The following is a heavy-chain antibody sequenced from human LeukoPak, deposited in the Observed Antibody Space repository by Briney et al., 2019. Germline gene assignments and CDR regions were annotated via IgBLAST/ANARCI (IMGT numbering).Heavy chain of an antibody. D-gene: IGHD5-24*01. J-gene: IGHJ4*02. CDR2: IRFTGSYI. CDR1: GGSIDSTNW. Sequence: SSETLSLTCDVSGGSIDSTNWWNWVRQAPGRGLEWVSSIRFTGSYIYYADSVKGRFTISRDDAKNLLSLQMISLRVEDTAVYYCTRAGPRRDGYNSDYWGQGTLVTVSS. V-gene: IGHV3-21*01. CDR3: TRAGPRRDGYNSDY.